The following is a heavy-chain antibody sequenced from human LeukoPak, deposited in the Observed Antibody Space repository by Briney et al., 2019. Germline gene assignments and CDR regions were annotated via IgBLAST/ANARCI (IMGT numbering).Heavy chain of an antibody. V-gene: IGHV4-61*02. D-gene: IGHD2-2*01. Sequence: SETLSLPCTVSGRSISSGSYYWSWIRQPAGKGLEWIGRIYTSGSTNYHPSLKSRLTISVDTSKNQFSLKLSPVTAADTAVYYCARDRYCSSTSCYFNWFDPWGERTLVSVSS. CDR3: ARDRYCSSTSCYFNWFDP. CDR1: GRSISSGSYY. CDR2: IYTSGST. J-gene: IGHJ5*02.